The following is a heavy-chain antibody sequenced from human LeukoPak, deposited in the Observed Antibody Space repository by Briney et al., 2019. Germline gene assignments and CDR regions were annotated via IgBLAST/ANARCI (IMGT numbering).Heavy chain of an antibody. CDR2: IYYSGST. D-gene: IGHD2-15*01. CDR1: GGSISSYY. J-gene: IGHJ4*02. V-gene: IGHV4-59*08. Sequence: SETLSLTCTVSGGSISSYYWSWIRQPPGKRLEWIGHIYYSGSTNYNPSLKSRVTISVDTSKNQFSLKLSSVTAADTAVYYCASWVGWPDYFDYWGQGTLVTVSS. CDR3: ASWVGWPDYFDY.